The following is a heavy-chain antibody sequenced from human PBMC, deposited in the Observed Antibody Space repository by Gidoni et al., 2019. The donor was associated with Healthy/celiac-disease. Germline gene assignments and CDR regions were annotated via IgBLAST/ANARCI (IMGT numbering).Heavy chain of an antibody. CDR2: IYYSGST. CDR3: ARSSSFNNWFDP. Sequence: QLQLQESGPGLVKPSETLSLTCTVSGGSISSSSYYWGWNRQPPGKGLEWIGSIYYSGSTYYNPSLKSRVTMSVDTSKNQFSLKLSSVTAADTAVYYCARSSSFNNWFDPWGQGTLVTVSS. CDR1: GGSISSSSYY. J-gene: IGHJ5*02. D-gene: IGHD6-6*01. V-gene: IGHV4-39*01.